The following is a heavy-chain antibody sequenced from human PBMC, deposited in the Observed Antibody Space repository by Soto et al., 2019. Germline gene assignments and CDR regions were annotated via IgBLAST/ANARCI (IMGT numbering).Heavy chain of an antibody. CDR2: ISSSSSYI. CDR1: GFTFSSYS. J-gene: IGHJ6*02. CDR3: ARDYITMIAYGMDV. Sequence: LRLSCAASGFTFSSYSMNWVRQAPGKGLEWVSSISSSSSYIYYADSVKGRFTISRDNAKNSLYLQMNSLRAEDTAVYYCARDYITMIAYGMDVWGQGTTVTVSS. D-gene: IGHD3-22*01. V-gene: IGHV3-21*01.